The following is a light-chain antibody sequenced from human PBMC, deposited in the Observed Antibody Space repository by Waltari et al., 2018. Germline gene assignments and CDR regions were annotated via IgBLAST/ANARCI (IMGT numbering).Light chain of an antibody. J-gene: IGKJ2*01. CDR2: GAS. Sequence: VLTQSPGTLSLSPGENATLPCRASQSVSSSYLAWYRQTPGQSPRLLIYGASRRATGIPDRFSGSGSGTDFTLTVHRLEPEDFALYYCQQYGTSPFTFGQGTKLEIK. CDR3: QQYGTSPFT. V-gene: IGKV3-20*01. CDR1: QSVSSSY.